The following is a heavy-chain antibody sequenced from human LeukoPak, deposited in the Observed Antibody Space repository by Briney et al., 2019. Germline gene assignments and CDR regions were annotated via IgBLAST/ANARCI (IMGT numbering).Heavy chain of an antibody. J-gene: IGHJ4*02. V-gene: IGHV3-48*01. D-gene: IGHD3-3*01. CDR3: AGEQHGMTIFGGASD. CDR1: GFTFSSYS. CDR2: ISSSSSTI. Sequence: GGSLRLSCAASGFTFSSYSMNWVRQAPGKGLEWVSYISSSSSTIYYADSVKGRFTISRDNAKNSLYLQMNSLRAEDTAVYYCAGEQHGMTIFGGASDWGQGTLVTVSS.